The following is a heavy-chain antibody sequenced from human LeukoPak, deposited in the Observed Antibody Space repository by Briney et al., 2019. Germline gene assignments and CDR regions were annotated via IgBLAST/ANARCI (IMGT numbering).Heavy chain of an antibody. V-gene: IGHV3-53*01. CDR2: IYSGGST. J-gene: IGHJ4*02. Sequence: GGSLRLSCAASGFTVSSNYMSWVRQAPGKGLEWVSVIYSGGSTYYADSVKGRFTISRDNSKNTLYLQLNSLRADDTAVYYCTAALTETTNFAYWGQGTLVTVSS. D-gene: IGHD1-7*01. CDR1: GFTVSSNY. CDR3: TAALTETTNFAY.